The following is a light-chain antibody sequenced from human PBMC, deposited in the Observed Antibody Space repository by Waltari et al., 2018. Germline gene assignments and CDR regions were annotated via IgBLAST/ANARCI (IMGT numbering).Light chain of an antibody. CDR3: SSYTGSNSPWV. Sequence: QSALTQPPSASGSPGQSVTISCTGTSSDVGGYNYVSWYQQHPGKAPKIMIYEVSKRPSGVPDRVSGSKSGNTASLTVSGLQAGDEADYYCSSYTGSNSPWVFGGGTKLTVL. V-gene: IGLV2-8*01. J-gene: IGLJ3*02. CDR1: SSDVGGYNY. CDR2: EVS.